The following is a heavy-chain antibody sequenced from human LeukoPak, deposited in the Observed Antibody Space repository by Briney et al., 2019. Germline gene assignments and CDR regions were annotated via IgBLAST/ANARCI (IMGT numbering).Heavy chain of an antibody. CDR1: GGSLSSGCFF. CDR3: ARGHSSRGDY. CDR2: IYHSGST. J-gene: IGHJ4*02. Sequence: SGTLSLTCPVSGGSLSSGCFFWDWDPPPPGEGLEWIGYIYHSGSTYYNPSLKSRVTISVDTSKNQFSLKLSSVTAADTAVYYCARGHSSRGDYWGQGTLVTVSS. D-gene: IGHD6-13*01. V-gene: IGHV4-31*03.